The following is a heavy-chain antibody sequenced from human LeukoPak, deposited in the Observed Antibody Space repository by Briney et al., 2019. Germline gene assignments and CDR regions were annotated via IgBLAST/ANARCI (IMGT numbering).Heavy chain of an antibody. D-gene: IGHD3-3*01. CDR2: INHSGST. Sequence: GSLRLSCAASGFTFSSYEMNWVRQAPGKGLEWIGEINHSGSTNYNPSLKSRVTISVDTSKNQFSLKLSSVTAADTAVYYCARGHPYYDFWGQGTLVTVSS. J-gene: IGHJ4*02. CDR3: ARGHPYYDF. V-gene: IGHV4-34*01. CDR1: GFTFSSYE.